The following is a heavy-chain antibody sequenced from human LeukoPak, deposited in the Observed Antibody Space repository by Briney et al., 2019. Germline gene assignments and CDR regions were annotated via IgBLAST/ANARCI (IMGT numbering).Heavy chain of an antibody. Sequence: PGESLKISCKGSGYKFIAYWIAWVRQMPGKGLEWMGVTYPDDTDARYSPSFQGQVTISADKSISTAHLQWSSLKASDTAMYYCARAYYDSRGYFVLDYWGQGTLVTVSS. V-gene: IGHV5-51*01. CDR1: GYKFIAYW. CDR2: TYPDDTDA. CDR3: ARAYYDSRGYFVLDY. J-gene: IGHJ4*02. D-gene: IGHD3-22*01.